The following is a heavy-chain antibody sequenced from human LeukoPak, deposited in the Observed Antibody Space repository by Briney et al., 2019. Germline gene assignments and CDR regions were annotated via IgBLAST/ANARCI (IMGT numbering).Heavy chain of an antibody. CDR1: GGSISSSSYY. J-gene: IGHJ3*02. D-gene: IGHD2-15*01. CDR2: IYYSGST. CDR3: ARRIVVVVAATDAFDI. Sequence: PSETLSLTCTVSGGSISSSSYYWGWIRQPPGKGLEWIGSIYYSGSTYYNPSLKSRVTISVDTSKNQFSPKLSSVTAADTAVYYCARRIVVVVAATDAFDIWGQGTMVTVSS. V-gene: IGHV4-39*01.